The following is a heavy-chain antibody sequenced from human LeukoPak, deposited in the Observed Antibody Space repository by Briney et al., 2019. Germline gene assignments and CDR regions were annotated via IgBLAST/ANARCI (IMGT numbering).Heavy chain of an antibody. Sequence: ASVKVSCKASGYTFTSYAMNWVRQAPGQGLEWMGWINTNTGNPTYAQGFTGRFVFSLDTSVSTAYLQISSLKAEDTAVYYCARAREGYDFWSGYSPIYFDYWGQGTLVTVSS. D-gene: IGHD3-3*01. CDR2: INTNTGNP. J-gene: IGHJ4*02. V-gene: IGHV7-4-1*02. CDR3: ARAREGYDFWSGYSPIYFDY. CDR1: GYTFTSYA.